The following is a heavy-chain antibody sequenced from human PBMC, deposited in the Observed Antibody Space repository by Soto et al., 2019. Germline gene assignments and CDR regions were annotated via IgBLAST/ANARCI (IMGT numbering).Heavy chain of an antibody. J-gene: IGHJ6*02. CDR2: IYHSGST. CDR1: GGSISSGGYS. V-gene: IGHV4-30-2*01. CDR3: ARADRNYYYGMDV. Sequence: QLQLQESGSGLVKPSQTLSLTCAVSGGSISSGGYSWSWIRQPPGKGLEWIWYIYHSGSTYYNPSLKSRVTISVDRSKNQFSLKLSSVTAADTAVYYCARADRNYYYGMDVWRQGSTVTVSS.